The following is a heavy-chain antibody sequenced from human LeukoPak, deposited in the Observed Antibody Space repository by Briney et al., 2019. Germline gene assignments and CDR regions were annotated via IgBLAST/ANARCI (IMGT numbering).Heavy chain of an antibody. J-gene: IGHJ4*02. Sequence: GPRLLNPSETLSLTCTVSGRSIGYTYWNGIRQSPVRSLEWIGYISSDGSIDYTPSLRSRVTMSLDTSKNHLSLNLMSVSAADTAIYYCAGYDHTNYLAYWGQGILVTVSS. D-gene: IGHD1-14*01. CDR3: AGYDHTNYLAY. CDR1: GRSIGYTY. V-gene: IGHV4-59*13. CDR2: ISSDGSI.